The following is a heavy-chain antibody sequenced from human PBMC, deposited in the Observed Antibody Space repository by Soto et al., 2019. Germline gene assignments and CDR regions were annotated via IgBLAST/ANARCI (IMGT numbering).Heavy chain of an antibody. CDR1: GFTFSSYG. CDR3: AKDRRYGGYRFKCRRNWYYYGMDF. CDR2: ISYDGSNK. Sequence: QVQLVASGGGVVQPGRSLRLSCAASGFTFSSYGMHWVRQAPGKGLAWVAVISYDGSNKYYADCVKGRFTISRGNSKNTLYMQMNSLRAEDTAGYYCAKDRRYGGYRFKCRRNWYYYGMDFWGQGTTVTVSS. J-gene: IGHJ6*02. D-gene: IGHD5-12*01. V-gene: IGHV3-30*18.